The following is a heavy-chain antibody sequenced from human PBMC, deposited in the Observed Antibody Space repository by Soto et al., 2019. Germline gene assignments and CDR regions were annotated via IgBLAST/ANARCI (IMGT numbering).Heavy chain of an antibody. Sequence: SETLSLTCAVYGGSFSGYYWSWIRQPPGKGLEWIGEINHSGSTNYNPSLKSRVTISVDTSKNQFSLKLSSVTAADTAVYYCARARGGGATTLFDYWGQGTLVTVSS. V-gene: IGHV4-34*01. CDR1: GGSFSGYY. J-gene: IGHJ4*02. CDR3: ARARGGGATTLFDY. D-gene: IGHD1-26*01. CDR2: INHSGST.